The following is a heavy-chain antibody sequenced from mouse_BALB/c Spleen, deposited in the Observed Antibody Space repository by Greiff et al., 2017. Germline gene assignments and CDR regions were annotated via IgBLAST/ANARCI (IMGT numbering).Heavy chain of an antibody. V-gene: IGHV5-4*02. CDR1: GFTFSDYY. D-gene: IGHD2-3*01. Sequence: EVHLVESGGGLVKPGGSLKLSCAASGFTFSDYYMYWVRQTPEKRLEWVATISDGGSYTYYPDSVKGRFTISRDKAKNNLYLQMSSLKSEDTAMYYCARGGDGYYEDYWGQGTTLTVSA. J-gene: IGHJ2*01. CDR3: ARGGDGYYEDY. CDR2: ISDGGSYT.